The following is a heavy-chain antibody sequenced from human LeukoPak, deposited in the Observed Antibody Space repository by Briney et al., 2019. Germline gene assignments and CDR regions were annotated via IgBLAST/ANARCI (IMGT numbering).Heavy chain of an antibody. D-gene: IGHD3-10*01. J-gene: IGHJ4*02. Sequence: PSETLSLTCAVYGGSFSGYYWSWIRQPLGKGLEWIGEINHSGSTNYNPSLKSRVTISVDTSKNQFSLKLSSVTAADTAVYYCARGRSMVRGVIIKARDYWGQGTLVTVSS. CDR2: INHSGST. CDR1: GGSFSGYY. CDR3: ARGRSMVRGVIIKARDY. V-gene: IGHV4-34*01.